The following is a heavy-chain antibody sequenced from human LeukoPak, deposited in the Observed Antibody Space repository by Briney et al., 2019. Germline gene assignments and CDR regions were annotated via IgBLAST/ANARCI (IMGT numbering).Heavy chain of an antibody. CDR2: INHSGST. Sequence: TSETLSLTCAVYGGSFSGYYWSWIRQPPGKGLEWIGEINHSGSTNYNPSPKSRVTISVDTSKNQFSLKLSSVTAADTAVYYCARVGNYDFWSGYPNRGFYMDVWGKGTTVTVSS. D-gene: IGHD3-3*01. CDR1: GGSFSGYY. V-gene: IGHV4-34*01. J-gene: IGHJ6*03. CDR3: ARVGNYDFWSGYPNRGFYMDV.